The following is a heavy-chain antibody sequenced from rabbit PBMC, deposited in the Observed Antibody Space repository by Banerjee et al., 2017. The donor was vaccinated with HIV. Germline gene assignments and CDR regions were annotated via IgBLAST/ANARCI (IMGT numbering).Heavy chain of an antibody. D-gene: IGHD6-1*01. Sequence: QEQLVESGGGLVQPGGSLKLSCKASGFDFSSYGVSWVRQAPGKGLEWIGYIDPVFGSTYYASGVNGRFTISSHNAQNTLYLQLNSLTAADTATYFCARGPSYAGYAGYGYADDGYYFNLWGPGTLVTVS. CDR3: ARGPSYAGYAGYGYADDGYYFNL. CDR2: IDPVFGST. J-gene: IGHJ4*01. CDR1: GFDFSSYG. V-gene: IGHV1S47*01.